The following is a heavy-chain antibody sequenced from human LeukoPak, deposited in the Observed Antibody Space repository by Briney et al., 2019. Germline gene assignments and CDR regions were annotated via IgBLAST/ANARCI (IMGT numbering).Heavy chain of an antibody. CDR3: ARDYCSGGSCYSDY. CDR1: GFTFSSYE. Sequence: GGSLRLSCAASGFTFSSYEMNWVRQAPGKGLEWVPYISSSGSTMYYADSVKGRFTISRDNAKNSLYLQMNSLRAEDTAVYYCARDYCSGGSCYSDYWGQGTLVTVSS. J-gene: IGHJ4*02. D-gene: IGHD2-15*01. V-gene: IGHV3-48*03. CDR2: ISSSGSTM.